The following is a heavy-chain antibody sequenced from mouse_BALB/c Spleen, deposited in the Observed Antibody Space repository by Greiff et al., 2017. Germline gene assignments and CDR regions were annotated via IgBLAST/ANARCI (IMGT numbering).Heavy chain of an antibody. CDR2: ISSGGST. V-gene: IGHV5-6-5*01. D-gene: IGHD1-1*01. J-gene: IGHJ2*01. CDR1: GFTFSSYA. CDR3: AKTYYYGSSPYYFDY. Sequence: EVQLVESGGGLVKPGGSLKLSCAASGFTFSSYAMSWVRQTPEKRLEWVASISSGGSTYYPDSVKGRFTISRDNARNILYLQMSSLRSEDTAMYYCAKTYYYGSSPYYFDYWGQGTTLTVSS.